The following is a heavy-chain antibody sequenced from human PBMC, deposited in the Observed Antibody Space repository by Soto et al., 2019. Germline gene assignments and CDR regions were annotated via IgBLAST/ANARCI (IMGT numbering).Heavy chain of an antibody. V-gene: IGHV4-34*01. CDR1: GGSFSGYY. J-gene: IGHJ4*02. Sequence: SETLSLTCAVYGGSFSGYYWSWIRQPPGKGLEWIGEINHSGSTNYNPSLKSRVTISVDTSKNQFSLKLSSVTAADTAVYYCASSGYYDYVWGSYRYKPSDYWGQGTLVTVSS. CDR2: INHSGST. D-gene: IGHD3-16*02. CDR3: ASSGYYDYVWGSYRYKPSDY.